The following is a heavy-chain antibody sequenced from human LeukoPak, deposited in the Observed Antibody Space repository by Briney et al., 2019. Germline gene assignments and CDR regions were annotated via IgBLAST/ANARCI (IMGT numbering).Heavy chain of an antibody. J-gene: IGHJ4*02. CDR2: TYYRSKWYN. Sequence: SQTLSLTCAISGHSDSSKSVAWNWITQSPSRGLEWLGRTYYRSKWYNEYAVSVKSRITINPDTSKNQFSLQLNSVTPEDTAVYYCAHASGYFDYWGQGTLVTVSP. CDR3: AHASGYFDY. V-gene: IGHV6-1*01. D-gene: IGHD2-15*01. CDR1: GHSDSSKSVA.